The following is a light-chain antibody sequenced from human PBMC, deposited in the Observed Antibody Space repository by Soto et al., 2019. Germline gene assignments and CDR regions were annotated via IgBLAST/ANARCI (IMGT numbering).Light chain of an antibody. CDR3: QQRSSWPLS. J-gene: IGKJ4*01. V-gene: IGKV3-11*01. Sequence: EIVLTQSPATLSLSPGERATLSCRASQSVSSYLAWYQQKPGQAPRLLIYDASNRATCIPARFSGGGSGTASAHTSGSLEPEDFAVYYCQQRSSWPLSFGGGTKVEIK. CDR1: QSVSSY. CDR2: DAS.